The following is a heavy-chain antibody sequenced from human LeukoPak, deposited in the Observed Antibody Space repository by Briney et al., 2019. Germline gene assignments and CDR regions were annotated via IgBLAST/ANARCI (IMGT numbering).Heavy chain of an antibody. CDR1: GFTVSSNY. J-gene: IGHJ4*02. Sequence: GGSLRLSCAASGFTVSSNYMSWVRQAPGKGLVWVSRINSDGNSTSYADSVKGRFTISRDNAKNTLYLQMNSLRAEDTAVYYCARVKGVVGATALGYWGQGTLVTVSS. V-gene: IGHV3-74*01. D-gene: IGHD1-26*01. CDR2: INSDGNST. CDR3: ARVKGVVGATALGY.